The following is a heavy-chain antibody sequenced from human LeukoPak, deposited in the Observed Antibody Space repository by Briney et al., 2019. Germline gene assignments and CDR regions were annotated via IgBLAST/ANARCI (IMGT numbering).Heavy chain of an antibody. Sequence: GGSLRLSCAASGFTFDDYAMHWVRQAPGKGLEWVSGISWNSGSIGYADSVKGRFTISRDSAKNSLYLQMNSLRAEDTALYYCAKAYYYDSSGPFDPWGQGTLVTVSS. D-gene: IGHD3-22*01. CDR2: ISWNSGSI. CDR3: AKAYYYDSSGPFDP. CDR1: GFTFDDYA. J-gene: IGHJ5*02. V-gene: IGHV3-9*01.